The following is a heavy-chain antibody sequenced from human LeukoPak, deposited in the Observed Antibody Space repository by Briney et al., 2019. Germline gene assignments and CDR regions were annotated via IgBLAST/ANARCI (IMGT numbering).Heavy chain of an antibody. V-gene: IGHV3-48*03. CDR1: GFTFSSYE. Sequence: PGGSLRLSCAASGFTFSSYEMNWVRQAPGKGLEWVSYISSSGSTIYYADSVKGRFTISRDNAKNSLYLQMNSLGAEDTAVYYCARDRGYSYGYGVIDYWGQGTLVTVSS. D-gene: IGHD5-18*01. J-gene: IGHJ4*02. CDR3: ARDRGYSYGYGVIDY. CDR2: ISSSGSTI.